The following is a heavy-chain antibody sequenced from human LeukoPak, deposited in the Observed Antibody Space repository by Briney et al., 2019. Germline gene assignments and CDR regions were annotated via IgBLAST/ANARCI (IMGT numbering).Heavy chain of an antibody. CDR2: IKQDGSEK. V-gene: IGHV3-7*01. CDR3: ARDRGYSYGRLDY. D-gene: IGHD5-18*01. Sequence: GGSLRLSCAASGLTFSSYWMSWVRQAPGKGLEWVANIKQDGSEKYYVDSVKGRFTISRDNAKNSLYLQMNSLRAEDTAVYYCARDRGYSYGRLDYWGQGTLVTVSS. J-gene: IGHJ4*02. CDR1: GLTFSSYW.